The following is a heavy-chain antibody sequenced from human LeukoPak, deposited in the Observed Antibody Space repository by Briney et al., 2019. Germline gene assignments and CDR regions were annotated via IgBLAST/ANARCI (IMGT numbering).Heavy chain of an antibody. CDR1: GFTVSRNF. D-gene: IGHD3-9*01. Sequence: GGSLRLSCAASGFTVSRNFLSWVRQAPGKGLEWVSILYSDSRTFYADSVKDRFTIPRDNSKNTLYLQMNSLRAEDTAVYYCAKDSHYDILTGPSYGMDVWGQGTTVTVSS. CDR3: AKDSHYDILTGPSYGMDV. V-gene: IGHV3-53*01. J-gene: IGHJ6*02. CDR2: LYSDSRT.